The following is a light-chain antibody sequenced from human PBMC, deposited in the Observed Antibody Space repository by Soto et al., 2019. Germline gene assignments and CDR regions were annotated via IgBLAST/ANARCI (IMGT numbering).Light chain of an antibody. V-gene: IGKV3-20*01. CDR2: HTS. CDR1: QSVSNY. J-gene: IGKJ1*01. Sequence: EILMTQSPATLSVSPGERATLSCRASQSVSNYLAWYQQIPGQPPRLLIYHTSYRATGIPDRFSGSGSGTDFTLTISRLEPEDFAVYYCQQYGSSGTFGQGTKVDIK. CDR3: QQYGSSGT.